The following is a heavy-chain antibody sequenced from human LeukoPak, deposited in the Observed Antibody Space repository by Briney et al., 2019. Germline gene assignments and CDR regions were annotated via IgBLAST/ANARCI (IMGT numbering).Heavy chain of an antibody. J-gene: IGHJ6*03. CDR2: IKQDGSEK. D-gene: IGHD2-15*01. V-gene: IGHV3-7*03. Sequence: GGSLRLSCAASGFTLSSYWMSWVRQAPGKGLEWVANIKQDGSEKYYVDSVKGRFTISRDNAKNSLYLQMNSLRVEDTAVYYCARDRSCTGGSCYMVVWGRGTTVTVSS. CDR3: ARDRSCTGGSCYMVV. CDR1: GFTLSSYW.